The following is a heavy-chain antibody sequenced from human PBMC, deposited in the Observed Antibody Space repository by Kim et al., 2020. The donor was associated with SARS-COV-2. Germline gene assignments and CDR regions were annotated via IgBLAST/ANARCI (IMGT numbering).Heavy chain of an antibody. CDR3: ARVKPRNAFYI. Sequence: TNYNPSLKDRVNISVDTSKNRFSLRVGSVAAADTAVYYCARVKPRNAFYIWGQGTMVTLSS. J-gene: IGHJ3*02. CDR2: T. V-gene: IGHV4-59*01.